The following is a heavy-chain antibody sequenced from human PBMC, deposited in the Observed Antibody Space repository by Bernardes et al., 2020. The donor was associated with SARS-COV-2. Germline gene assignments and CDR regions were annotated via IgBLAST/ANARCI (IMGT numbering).Heavy chain of an antibody. CDR1: GGSISSEAYY. J-gene: IGHJ4*02. CDR3: ARAGTSLLPFDF. D-gene: IGHD2-15*01. CDR2: IFYSGNT. V-gene: IGHV4-31*03. Sequence: SETLSLTCTVSGGSISSEAYYWSWIRQHPEKGLEWVGHIFYSGNTNYNPSLKSRITMSLDTSQNKFSLRLSSVTAADTAVYYCARAGTSLLPFDFWGRGTLVTVSS.